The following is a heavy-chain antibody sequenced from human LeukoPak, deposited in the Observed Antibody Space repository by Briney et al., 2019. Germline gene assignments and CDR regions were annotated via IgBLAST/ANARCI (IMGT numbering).Heavy chain of an antibody. Sequence: ASVKVSCKASGYTFTSYGISWVRQAPGQGLEWMGWISAYNGNTNYAQKLQGRVTMTTDTSTSTAYMELRSLRSDDTAVYYCARDRTRGYSYGAGDWGQGTLVTVSS. D-gene: IGHD5-18*01. J-gene: IGHJ4*02. CDR2: ISAYNGNT. CDR3: ARDRTRGYSYGAGD. CDR1: GYTFTSYG. V-gene: IGHV1-18*01.